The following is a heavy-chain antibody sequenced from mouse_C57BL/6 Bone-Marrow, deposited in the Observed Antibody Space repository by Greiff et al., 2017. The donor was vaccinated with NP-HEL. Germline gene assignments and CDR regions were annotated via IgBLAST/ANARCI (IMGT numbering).Heavy chain of an antibody. Sequence: EVKLMESGGDLVKPGGSLKLSCAASGFTFSSYGMSWVRQTPDKRLEWVATISSGGSYTYYPDSVKGRFTISRDNAKNTLYLQMSSLKSEDTAMYYCARHRFITTVGFAYWGQGTLVTVSA. J-gene: IGHJ3*01. CDR2: ISSGGSYT. CDR3: ARHRFITTVGFAY. D-gene: IGHD1-1*01. CDR1: GFTFSSYG. V-gene: IGHV5-6*01.